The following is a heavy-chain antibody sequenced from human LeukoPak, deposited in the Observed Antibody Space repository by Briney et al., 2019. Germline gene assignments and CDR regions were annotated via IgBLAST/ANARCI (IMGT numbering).Heavy chain of an antibody. CDR2: INPNSGGT. V-gene: IGHV1-2*02. D-gene: IGHD3-22*01. CDR3: ARARYYYDSSGYYYPFDY. CDR1: GYTFTGYY. J-gene: IGHJ4*02. Sequence: ASVKVSCKASGYTFTGYYMHWVRQAPGQGLEWMGWINPNSGGTNYAQKFQGRVTMTRDTSISTAYMELSRLRSDDTAVYYCARARYYYDSSGYYYPFDYWGQGTLVTVSS.